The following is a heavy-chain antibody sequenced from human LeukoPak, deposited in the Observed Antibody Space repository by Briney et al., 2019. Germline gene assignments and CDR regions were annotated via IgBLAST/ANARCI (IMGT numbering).Heavy chain of an antibody. V-gene: IGHV3-23*01. D-gene: IGHD2-21*01. CDR2: ISDSGDSA. Sequence: PGGSLRLSCTASGFTFSSYAMTWVRQPPGKGLEWVSAISDSGDSAFSADPVKGRFTISRDNSKNTLYLQMNSLRAEDTAVYYCEKGGGHKYFAPWAKGTLVTVSS. CDR3: EKGGGHKYFAP. J-gene: IGHJ5*02. CDR1: GFTFSSYA.